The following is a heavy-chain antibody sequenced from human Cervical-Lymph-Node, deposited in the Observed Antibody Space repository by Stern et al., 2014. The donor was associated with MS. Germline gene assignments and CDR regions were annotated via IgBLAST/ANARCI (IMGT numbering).Heavy chain of an antibody. CDR2: ISAYNGTT. D-gene: IGHD2-15*01. CDR1: GYTFTDYA. Sequence: VQLVQSGAEVKKPGASVRVSCKASGYTFTDYAFSWVRQAPGQGLEWLGWISAYNGTTYYVQSFQARVTMNPDTSTNTAYMELRHLRSNDTALYYCARGSHYFDYWAQGTLVTVSS. CDR3: ARGSHYFDY. V-gene: IGHV1-18*04. J-gene: IGHJ4*02.